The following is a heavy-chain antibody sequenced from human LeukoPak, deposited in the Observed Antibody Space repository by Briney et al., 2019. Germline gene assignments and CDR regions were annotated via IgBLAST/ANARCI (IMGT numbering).Heavy chain of an antibody. CDR3: AKDLTMIVVVSVDY. Sequence: GGSLRLSCAASGFTFSSYAMSWVRQAPGKGLEWVSAISGSGGSTYYTDSVKGRFTISRDNSKNTLYLQMNSLRAEDTAVYYCAKDLTMIVVVSVDYWGQGTLVTVSS. D-gene: IGHD3-22*01. CDR2: ISGSGGST. V-gene: IGHV3-23*01. J-gene: IGHJ4*02. CDR1: GFTFSSYA.